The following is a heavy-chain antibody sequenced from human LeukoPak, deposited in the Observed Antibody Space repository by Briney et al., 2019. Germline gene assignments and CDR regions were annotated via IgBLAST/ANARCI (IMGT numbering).Heavy chain of an antibody. V-gene: IGHV4-39*01. CDR2: IYYSGST. D-gene: IGHD6-6*01. J-gene: IGHJ3*02. Sequence: PSETLSLTCTVSGGSISSSSYYWGWIRQPPGKGLEWIGSIYYSGSTYYNPSLKSRVTISVDTSKNQFSLKLSSETAADTAVYYCARGRRAARQPDAFDIWGQGTMVTVSS. CDR1: GGSISSSSYY. CDR3: ARGRRAARQPDAFDI.